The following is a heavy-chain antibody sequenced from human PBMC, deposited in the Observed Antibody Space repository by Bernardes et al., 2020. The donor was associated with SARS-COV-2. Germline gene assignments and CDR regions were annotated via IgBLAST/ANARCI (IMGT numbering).Heavy chain of an antibody. Sequence: SETLSLTCTVSGGSISSSSYYWGWIRQPPGKGLEWIGSIYYSGSTYYNPSLKSRVTISVDTSKNQFSLKLSSVTAADTAVYYCASGLGYCSGGSCLGLYGMDVWGQGTTVTVSS. CDR2: IYYSGST. CDR3: ASGLGYCSGGSCLGLYGMDV. J-gene: IGHJ6*02. D-gene: IGHD2-15*01. CDR1: GGSISSSSYY. V-gene: IGHV4-39*01.